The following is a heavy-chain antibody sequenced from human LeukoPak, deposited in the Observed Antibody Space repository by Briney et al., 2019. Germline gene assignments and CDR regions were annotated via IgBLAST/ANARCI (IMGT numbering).Heavy chain of an antibody. CDR3: ARDWNLDY. D-gene: IGHD1-1*01. J-gene: IGHJ4*02. CDR1: GFTFSSYA. Sequence: GGSLRLSCAASGFTFSSYALHWVRQAPGKGLEWVALISYDGSHAYYADSVRGRFTISRDNSKNTLYLQMNSLRPEDTAVYYCARDWNLDYWGQGTLVTVSS. CDR2: ISYDGSHA. V-gene: IGHV3-30-3*01.